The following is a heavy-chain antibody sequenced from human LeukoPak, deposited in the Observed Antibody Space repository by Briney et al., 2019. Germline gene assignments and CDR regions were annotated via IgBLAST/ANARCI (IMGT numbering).Heavy chain of an antibody. CDR2: IYYSGST. V-gene: IGHV4-30-4*01. D-gene: IGHD3-9*01. CDR1: GGSISSGDYY. CDR3: ARDGTPAYYDILTGPYYFDY. J-gene: IGHJ4*02. Sequence: SETLSLTCTVSGGSISSGDYYWSWIRQPPGKGLEWIGYIYYSGSTYYNPSLKSRVTISVDTSKNQFSLKLSSVTAADTAVYYCARDGTPAYYDILTGPYYFDYWGQGTLVTVSS.